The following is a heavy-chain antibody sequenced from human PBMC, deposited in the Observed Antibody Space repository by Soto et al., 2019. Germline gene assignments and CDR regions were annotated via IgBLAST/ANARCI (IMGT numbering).Heavy chain of an antibody. CDR1: VGSFSGYY. CDR3: ARVDDI. J-gene: IGHJ4*02. Sequence: SETLSLTCAVYVGSFSGYYWSWIRQPPGKGLEWIGEINHRGSTKYNPSLKSRVTISVDRSKNQFSLRLSSVTAADTAVYYCARVDDIWGQGTLGTVSS. V-gene: IGHV4-34*01. CDR2: INHRGST. D-gene: IGHD3-9*01.